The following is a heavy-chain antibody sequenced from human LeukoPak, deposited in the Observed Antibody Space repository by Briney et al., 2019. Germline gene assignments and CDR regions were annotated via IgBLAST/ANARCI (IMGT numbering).Heavy chain of an antibody. CDR3: ASRRGSEQQLVFGAFDI. Sequence: GGSLRLSCAASGFTFSSYWMSWVRQAPGKGLEWVANIKKDGSEKYYVDSVKGRFTISRDNAKTSLYLQMNSLRAEDTAVYYCASRRGSEQQLVFGAFDIWGQGTMVTVSS. CDR1: GFTFSSYW. J-gene: IGHJ3*02. CDR2: IKKDGSEK. V-gene: IGHV3-7*03. D-gene: IGHD6-13*01.